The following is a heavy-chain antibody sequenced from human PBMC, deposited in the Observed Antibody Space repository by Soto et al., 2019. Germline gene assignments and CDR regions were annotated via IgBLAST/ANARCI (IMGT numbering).Heavy chain of an antibody. CDR1: GYTFTKYG. D-gene: IGHD4-17*01. CDR3: ARDSTMTTAYGMDV. J-gene: IGHJ6*02. V-gene: IGHV1-18*01. Sequence: GASVKVSCKASGYTFTKYGISWVRQAPGQGLEWMGWISAYNGNTNYAQNLQGRVTMTTDTSTSTAYMELRSLRSDDTAVYYCARDSTMTTAYGMDVWGQGATVTVS. CDR2: ISAYNGNT.